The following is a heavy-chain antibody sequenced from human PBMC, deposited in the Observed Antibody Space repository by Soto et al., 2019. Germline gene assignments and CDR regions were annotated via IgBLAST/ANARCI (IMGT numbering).Heavy chain of an antibody. CDR1: GFTFSSYS. V-gene: IGHV3-48*04. J-gene: IGHJ4*02. Sequence: RGSLRLSCVASGFTFSSYSMVWVRQAPGKGLEWVSYIFASSTTIYYADSVKGRFTVSRDNAQNSLFLLMNSLRAEDTAVYYCARDRDWAFDYWGRGTLVTVSS. CDR3: ARDRDWAFDY. D-gene: IGHD3-9*01. CDR2: IFASSTTI.